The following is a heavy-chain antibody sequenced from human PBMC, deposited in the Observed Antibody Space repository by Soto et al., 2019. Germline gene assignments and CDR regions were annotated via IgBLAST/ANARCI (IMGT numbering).Heavy chain of an antibody. J-gene: IGHJ6*03. V-gene: IGHV1-69*02. CDR2: IIPILGIA. CDR3: ARAPPDFWSGSDYYYYYMDV. CDR1: GGTFSSYT. D-gene: IGHD3-3*01. Sequence: SVKVSCKASGGTFSSYTISWVRQAPGQGLEWMGRIIPILGIANYAQKFQGRVTITADKSTSTAYMELSSLRSEDTAVYYCARAPPDFWSGSDYYYYYMDVWGKGTTVTVSS.